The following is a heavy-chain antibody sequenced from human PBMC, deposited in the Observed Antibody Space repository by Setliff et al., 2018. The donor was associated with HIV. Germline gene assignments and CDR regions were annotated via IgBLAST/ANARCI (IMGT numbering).Heavy chain of an antibody. CDR2: IKQDGSEI. J-gene: IGHJ5*02. CDR1: GFTFSNYW. CDR3: ANLWELGA. V-gene: IGHV3-7*03. D-gene: IGHD3-16*01. Sequence: SLKISCAASGFTFSNYWMDWVRQAPGKGLEWVATIKQDGSEIYYMDSVKGRFTISRDNARTSLFLGMRSLRDEDTAVYLCANLWELGAWGQGTLVTVSS.